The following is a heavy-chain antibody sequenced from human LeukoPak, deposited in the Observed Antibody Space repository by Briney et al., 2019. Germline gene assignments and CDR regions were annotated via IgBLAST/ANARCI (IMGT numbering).Heavy chain of an antibody. J-gene: IGHJ3*02. V-gene: IGHV3-48*02. D-gene: IGHD6-19*01. CDR3: ARAVAGYDAFDI. CDR2: ISGSSSTI. Sequence: GGSLRLSCAASGFTFSSYNMNWVRQAPGKGLEWVSYISGSSSTIYYADSLKGRFTISRDNAKNSLYLQMNSLRDEDTAVYYCARAVAGYDAFDIWGQGTMVTVSS. CDR1: GFTFSSYN.